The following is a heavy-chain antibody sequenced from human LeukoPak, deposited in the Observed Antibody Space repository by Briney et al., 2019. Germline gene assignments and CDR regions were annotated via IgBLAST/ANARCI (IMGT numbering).Heavy chain of an antibody. Sequence: ASVTVSRKASGYTFTSYGISWVRQAPGQGLEWMGWISGYSGNTNSAQKLQGRVTMTTDTSTSTVYMELRSLRSDDTAVYYCARNGRGGSGSYFDYWGPGTLVTVSS. CDR3: ARNGRGGSGSYFDY. V-gene: IGHV1-18*01. D-gene: IGHD3-10*01. CDR1: GYTFTSYG. CDR2: ISGYSGNT. J-gene: IGHJ4*02.